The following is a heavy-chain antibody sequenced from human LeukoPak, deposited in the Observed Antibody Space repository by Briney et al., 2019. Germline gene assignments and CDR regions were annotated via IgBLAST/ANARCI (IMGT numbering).Heavy chain of an antibody. CDR1: GGTFSSYA. CDR2: IIPILGIA. CDR3: ARAVLPAAVVDY. D-gene: IGHD2-2*01. J-gene: IGHJ4*02. V-gene: IGHV1-69*04. Sequence: ASAKVSCKASGGTFSSYAISWVRQAPGQGLEWMGRIIPILGIANYAQKFQGRVTITADKSTSTAYMELSSLRSEDTAVYYCARAVLPAAVVDYWGQGTLVTVSS.